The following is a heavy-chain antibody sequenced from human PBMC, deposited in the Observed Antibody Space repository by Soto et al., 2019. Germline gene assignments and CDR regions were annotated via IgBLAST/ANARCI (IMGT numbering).Heavy chain of an antibody. D-gene: IGHD3-16*02. CDR1: GGSISSSSYY. CDR3: ARLFADDYIWGSYRYTDAFDI. CDR2: IYYSGST. Sequence: SETLSLTCTVSGGSISSSSYYWGWIHQPPGKGLEWIGSIYYSGSTYYNPSLKSRVTISVDTSKNQFSLKLSSVTAADTAVYYCARLFADDYIWGSYRYTDAFDIWGQGTMVTVSS. J-gene: IGHJ3*02. V-gene: IGHV4-39*01.